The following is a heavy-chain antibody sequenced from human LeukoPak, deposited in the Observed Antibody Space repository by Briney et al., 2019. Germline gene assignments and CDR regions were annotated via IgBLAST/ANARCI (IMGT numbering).Heavy chain of an antibody. CDR1: GGPFSSYA. J-gene: IGHJ4*02. Sequence: SVKLSCKSSGGPFSSYAISWVRQAPGQGLEWMGRLIPILGIANYAQKFQGRVTITADKSTSTAYMELSSLRSEDTAVYYCAGTDFYGSGKDYFDYWGQGTLVTVSS. CDR3: AGTDFYGSGKDYFDY. D-gene: IGHD3-10*01. V-gene: IGHV1-69*04. CDR2: LIPILGIA.